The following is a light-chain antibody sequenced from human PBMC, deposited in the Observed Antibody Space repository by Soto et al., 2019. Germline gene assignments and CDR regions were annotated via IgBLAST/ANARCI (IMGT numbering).Light chain of an antibody. CDR2: GAS. CDR1: QSVSDY. CDR3: QQYDTSPLT. V-gene: IGKV3-15*01. J-gene: IGKJ4*01. Sequence: TQSPGTLSLSPGERATLSCRASQSVSDYLAWYQQKAGQAPRLLIYGASTRATGIPARFSGSGSGTEFTLTISSLQPEDFAVYHCQQYDTSPLTFGGGTKVDIK.